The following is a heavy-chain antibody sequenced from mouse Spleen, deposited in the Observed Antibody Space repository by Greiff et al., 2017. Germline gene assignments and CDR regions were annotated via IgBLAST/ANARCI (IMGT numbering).Heavy chain of an antibody. V-gene: IGHV1-80*01. Sequence: VNVVESGAELVKPGASVKISCKASGYAFSSYWMNWVKQRPGKGLEWIGQIYPGDGDTNYNGKFKGKATLTADKSSSTAYMQLSSLTSKDSAVYFCARGELTGAFDYWGQGTTLTVSA. CDR3: ARGELTGAFDY. J-gene: IGHJ2*01. CDR1: GYAFSSYW. D-gene: IGHD4-1*01. CDR2: IYPGDGDT.